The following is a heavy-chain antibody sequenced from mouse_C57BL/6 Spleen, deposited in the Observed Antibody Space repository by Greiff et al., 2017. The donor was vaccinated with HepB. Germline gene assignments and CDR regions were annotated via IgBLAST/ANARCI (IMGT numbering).Heavy chain of an antibody. CDR2: IDPSDSYT. CDR1: GYTFTSYW. Sequence: VKLQQPGAELVMPGASVKLSCKASGYTFTSYWMHWVKQRPGQGLEWIGEIDPSDSYTNYNQKFKGKSTLTVDKSSSTAYMQLSSLTSEDSAVYYCARSREKGTNDFDYWGQGTTLTVSS. J-gene: IGHJ2*01. D-gene: IGHD1-1*01. CDR3: ARSREKGTNDFDY. V-gene: IGHV1-69*01.